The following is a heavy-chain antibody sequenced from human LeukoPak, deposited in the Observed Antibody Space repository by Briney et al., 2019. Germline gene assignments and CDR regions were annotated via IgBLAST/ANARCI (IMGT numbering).Heavy chain of an antibody. Sequence: ASVKVFCKASGYTFTGYYMHWVRQAPGQGLEWMGRINPNSGGTNYAQKFQGRVTMTRDTSISTAYMELSRLRSDDTAVYYCARLELFDWLLPRGTYWGQGTLVTVSS. V-gene: IGHV1-2*06. D-gene: IGHD3-9*01. CDR1: GYTFTGYY. CDR3: ARLELFDWLLPRGTY. J-gene: IGHJ4*02. CDR2: INPNSGGT.